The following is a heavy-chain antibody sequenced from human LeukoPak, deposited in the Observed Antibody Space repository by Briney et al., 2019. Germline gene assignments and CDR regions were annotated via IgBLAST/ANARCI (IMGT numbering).Heavy chain of an antibody. Sequence: SETLSLTCTVSGDSISSSSSYWGWIRQPPGKGLEWIGSIYYSGNTYYNTSLKSRVTISVDTSKNQFSLKLSSVTAADTAVYYCARVLAVAGWGPWFDPWGQGTLVTVSS. V-gene: IGHV4-39*07. CDR1: GDSISSSSSY. D-gene: IGHD6-19*01. CDR3: ARVLAVAGWGPWFDP. CDR2: IYYSGNT. J-gene: IGHJ5*02.